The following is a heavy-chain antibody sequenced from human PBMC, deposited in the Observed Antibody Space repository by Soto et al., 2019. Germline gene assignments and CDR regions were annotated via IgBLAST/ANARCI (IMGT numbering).Heavy chain of an antibody. CDR3: ASPPPASSSYYYYGMDV. J-gene: IGHJ6*02. Sequence: QVQLKQWGAGLFKPSETLSLTCADYGGSFSGYYWSWIRQPPGKGLEWIGEINHSGSTNYNPSLKSRVTISVDTTKNQFSLKLSSVTAADTAVYYWASPPPASSSYYYYGMDVWGQWTTVTVSS. CDR2: INHSGST. V-gene: IGHV4-34*01. CDR1: GGSFSGYY. D-gene: IGHD6-6*01.